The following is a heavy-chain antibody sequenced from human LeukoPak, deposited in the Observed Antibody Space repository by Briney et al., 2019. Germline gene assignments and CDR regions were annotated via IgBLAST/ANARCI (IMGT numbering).Heavy chain of an antibody. V-gene: IGHV3-23*01. J-gene: IGHJ5*02. Sequence: PGGSLRLSCAASGFTFRSYAMTWVRQAPGKGLEWVSGITASGGSTYYADSVKGRFTISRDNSKDTLYLQMNSLRVEDTAIYYCAKDREPAAVGWFDPWGQGTLVTVSS. CDR2: ITASGGST. CDR3: AKDREPAAVGWFDP. CDR1: GFTFRSYA. D-gene: IGHD6-13*01.